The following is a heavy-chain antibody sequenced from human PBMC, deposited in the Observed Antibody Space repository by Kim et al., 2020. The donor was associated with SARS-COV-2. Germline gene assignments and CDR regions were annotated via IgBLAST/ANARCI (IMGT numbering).Heavy chain of an antibody. CDR3: ARGTGYYYYGMDV. V-gene: IGHV3-66*01. Sequence: HAHSEKGRFTISRDKSKHTLYLQMNSLGAGDTAVYYCARGTGYYYYGMDVWGQGTTVTVSS. J-gene: IGHJ6*02.